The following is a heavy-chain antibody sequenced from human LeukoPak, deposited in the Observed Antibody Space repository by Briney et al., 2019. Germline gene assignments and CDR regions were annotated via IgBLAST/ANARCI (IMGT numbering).Heavy chain of an antibody. Sequence: PGGSLRLSCAASGFTFSDYYMSWIRQAPGKGLEWVSYISSSGSTIHHADSVKGRFTISRDNAKNSLYLQMNSLRAEDTAVYYCARGRRGGYVNWFDPWGQGTLVTVSS. V-gene: IGHV3-11*01. J-gene: IGHJ5*02. D-gene: IGHD5-18*01. CDR2: ISSSGSTI. CDR1: GFTFSDYY. CDR3: ARGRRGGYVNWFDP.